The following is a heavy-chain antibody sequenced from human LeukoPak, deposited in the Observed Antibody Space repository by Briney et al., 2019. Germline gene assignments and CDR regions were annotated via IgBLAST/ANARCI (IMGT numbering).Heavy chain of an antibody. J-gene: IGHJ6*03. Sequence: SETLSLTCTVSGGSISSGSYYWSWIRQPAGKGPEWIGRIYTSGSTNYNPSLKSRVTISVDTSKNQFSLKLSSVTAADTAVYYCARGAGDYYYYYMDVWGKGTTVTVSS. CDR1: GGSISSGSYY. CDR2: IYTSGST. D-gene: IGHD1-26*01. V-gene: IGHV4-61*02. CDR3: ARGAGDYYYYYMDV.